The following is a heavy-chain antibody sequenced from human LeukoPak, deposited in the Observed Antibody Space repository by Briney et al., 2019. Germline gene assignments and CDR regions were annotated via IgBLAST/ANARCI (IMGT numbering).Heavy chain of an antibody. CDR2: FDPVDGET. D-gene: IGHD1-26*01. CDR1: GYTLTQLL. V-gene: IGHV1-24*01. J-gene: IGHJ4*02. Sequence: ASVKVSCKVSGYTLTQLLMHWVRQAPGKRLEWMGGFDPVDGETIYEQKFQGRGTMTEDTSTDTAYMELSSLRSEDTAVDYCATGPIVGATPARSTFDYWRQRTLVTHSS. CDR3: ATGPIVGATPARSTFDY.